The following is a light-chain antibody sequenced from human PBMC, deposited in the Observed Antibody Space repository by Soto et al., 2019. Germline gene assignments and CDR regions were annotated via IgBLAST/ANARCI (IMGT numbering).Light chain of an antibody. CDR2: SSS. J-gene: IGKJ3*01. CDR1: QPISEF. Sequence: DIQMTQSPSPLSASVGGSVTITCRASQPISEFLSWYQQKPGKAPRLLIYSSSRVESGVPSGFGAGGSGTEFTLTINNLQPEDFASYICQQYHSSPFNFGPGTTVVV. CDR3: QQYHSSPFN. V-gene: IGKV1-39*01.